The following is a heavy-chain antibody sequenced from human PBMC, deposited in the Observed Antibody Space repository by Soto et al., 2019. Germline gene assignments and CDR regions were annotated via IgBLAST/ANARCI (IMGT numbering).Heavy chain of an antibody. D-gene: IGHD5-12*01. V-gene: IGHV3-30*18. J-gene: IGHJ4*02. CDR1: GFTFSSYG. CDR2: ISYDGSNK. Sequence: PGGPLRLSXPASGFTFSSYGMHWVRQAPGKGLEWVAVISYDGSNKYYADSVKGRFTISRDNSKNTLYLQMNSLRAEDTAVYYCAKDPTEMATFPETDYWGQGTLVTVSS. CDR3: AKDPTEMATFPETDY.